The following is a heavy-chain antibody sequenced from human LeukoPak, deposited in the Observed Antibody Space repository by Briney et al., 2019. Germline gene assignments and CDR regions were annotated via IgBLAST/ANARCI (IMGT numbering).Heavy chain of an antibody. D-gene: IGHD2-8*01. CDR3: ASFGSNDYYYGLDV. Sequence: SETLSLTCTVSGGSISTHFWSWIRQPPGKGLECIGYIYFSGTTHYNPCLKSRATMSLDTSKNQFSLNLSSVTAADTAVYYCASFGSNDYYYGLDVWGQGTTVTVSS. J-gene: IGHJ6*02. V-gene: IGHV4-4*08. CDR2: IYFSGTT. CDR1: GGSISTHF.